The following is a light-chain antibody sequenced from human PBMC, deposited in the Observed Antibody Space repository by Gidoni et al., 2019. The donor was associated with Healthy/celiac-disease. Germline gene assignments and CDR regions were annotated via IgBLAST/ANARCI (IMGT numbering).Light chain of an antibody. CDR3: QQYNSYWGFT. CDR2: KAS. V-gene: IGKV1-5*03. Sequence: DIQMTQSPSTLSASVGDRVTITCRASQSISSGLAWYQQKPGKAPKLLIYKASSLESGVPSRFSGSGSGTEFTLTISSLQPDDFATYYCQQYNSYWGFTFGPGTKVDIK. J-gene: IGKJ3*01. CDR1: QSISSG.